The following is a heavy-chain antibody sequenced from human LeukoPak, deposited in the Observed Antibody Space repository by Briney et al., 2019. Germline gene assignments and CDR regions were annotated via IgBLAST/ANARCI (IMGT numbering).Heavy chain of an antibody. D-gene: IGHD1-1*01. CDR3: ARDLELERNRWNYFES. Sequence: SETLSLTCTVSGGSISSFFWSWIRQPPGKGLEWIGSMHYSGASKYNPSLKSRVSLSIDTSKQQFSLRLSSVTAADTAVYYCARDLELERNRWNYFESWGQGTLVTVSS. CDR1: GGSISSFF. V-gene: IGHV4-59*01. CDR2: MHYSGAS. J-gene: IGHJ4*02.